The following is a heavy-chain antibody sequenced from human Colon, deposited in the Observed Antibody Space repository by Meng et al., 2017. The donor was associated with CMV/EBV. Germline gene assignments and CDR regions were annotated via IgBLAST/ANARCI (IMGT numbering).Heavy chain of an antibody. V-gene: IGHV3-11*04. Sequence: QVQLVESGGXXVKPGXSLRLSXAXSGLIFSDCYMSWIRQAPGKGLEWVSYISNSGDNIKYADSVKGRFTISRDNAKNSVYLQMNSLRAEDTAVYYCARAVGLGPGGHFNLWGQGTLVTVSS. J-gene: IGHJ4*02. CDR2: ISNSGDNI. CDR3: ARAVGLGPGGHFNL. D-gene: IGHD3/OR15-3a*01. CDR1: GLIFSDCY.